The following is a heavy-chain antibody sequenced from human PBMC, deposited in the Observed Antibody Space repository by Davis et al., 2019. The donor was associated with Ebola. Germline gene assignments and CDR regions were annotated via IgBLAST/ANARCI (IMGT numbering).Heavy chain of an antibody. CDR1: GFTFSDYY. J-gene: IGHJ4*02. Sequence: GESLKISCAASGFTFSDYYMSWVRQAPGKGLEWVGFIRSKAYGGTTEYAASVKGRFTISRDDSKSIAYLQMNSLKIEDTAVYYCARESGGGIDYWGQGTLVTVSS. D-gene: IGHD1-26*01. V-gene: IGHV3-71*01. CDR2: IRSKAYGGTT. CDR3: ARESGGGIDY.